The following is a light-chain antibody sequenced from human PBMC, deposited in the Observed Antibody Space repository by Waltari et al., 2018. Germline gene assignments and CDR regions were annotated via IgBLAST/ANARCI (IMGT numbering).Light chain of an antibody. J-gene: IGLJ2*01. CDR3: AIWYSSAWV. Sequence: QPVLTQPTSLSASPGASARFPSTLPSGINVGTYRLYWYQQKPGSLPRYLLRFQSDSDKQQGSGVPSRFSGSKEPSTNAGLLLISGLQSEDEADYYCAIWYSSAWVFGGGTKLTVL. CDR1: SGINVGTYR. V-gene: IGLV5-39*01. CDR2: FQSDSDK.